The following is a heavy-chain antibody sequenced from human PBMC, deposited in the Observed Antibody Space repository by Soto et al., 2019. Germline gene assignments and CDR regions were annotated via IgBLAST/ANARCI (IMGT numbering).Heavy chain of an antibody. CDR3: ARQDGDGLFYFDY. CDR2: IYPGDSDT. Sequence: EVQLVQSGAEVKKPGESLKISCKGSGYSFSIYWIGWVRQMPGKGLEWMGVIYPGDSDTRYSPSFQGQVTISADKSINTAYLQCSSLKASDTAMYYCARQDGDGLFYFDYWGQGTLVTVSS. CDR1: GYSFSIYW. D-gene: IGHD4-17*01. J-gene: IGHJ4*02. V-gene: IGHV5-51*01.